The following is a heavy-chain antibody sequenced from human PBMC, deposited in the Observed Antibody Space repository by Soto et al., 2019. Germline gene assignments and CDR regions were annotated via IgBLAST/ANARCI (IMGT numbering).Heavy chain of an antibody. J-gene: IGHJ5*02. D-gene: IGHD4-17*01. Sequence: WTWIRQHPGQGLEWIGYVYYSGSTYYNPSLKSRLTLSVDTSKNQFSLKLTSVTAADTAVYYCTRDLGPPVTRFDPWGQGTLVIVSS. CDR3: TRDLGPPVTRFDP. V-gene: IGHV4-31*02. CDR2: VYYSGST.